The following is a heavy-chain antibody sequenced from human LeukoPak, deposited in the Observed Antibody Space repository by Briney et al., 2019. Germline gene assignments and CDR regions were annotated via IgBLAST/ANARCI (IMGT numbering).Heavy chain of an antibody. V-gene: IGHV1-69*05. J-gene: IGHJ5*02. D-gene: IGHD3-22*01. CDR3: ARDYIGGYAPFDP. CDR2: VIPIFGTA. Sequence: SVKVSCKASGGTFSSYAISWVRQAPGQGLEWMGGVIPIFGTANYAQKFQGRVTITTDESTSTAYMELSSLRSEDTAVYYCARDYIGGYAPFDPWGQGTLVTVSS. CDR1: GGTFSSYA.